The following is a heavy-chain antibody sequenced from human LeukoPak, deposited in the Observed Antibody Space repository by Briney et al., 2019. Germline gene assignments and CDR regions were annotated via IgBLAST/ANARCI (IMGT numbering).Heavy chain of an antibody. CDR1: GFTFSSYG. CDR3: AKTADYGDYRSYYYYYYMDV. V-gene: IGHV3-30*02. J-gene: IGHJ6*03. Sequence: GGSLRLSCAASGFTFSSYGMHWVRQAPGKGLEWVAFIRYDGSNKYYADSVKGRFTISRDNSKNTLYLQMNSLRAEDTAVYYCAKTADYGDYRSYYYYYYMDVWGKGTTVTISS. CDR2: IRYDGSNK. D-gene: IGHD4-17*01.